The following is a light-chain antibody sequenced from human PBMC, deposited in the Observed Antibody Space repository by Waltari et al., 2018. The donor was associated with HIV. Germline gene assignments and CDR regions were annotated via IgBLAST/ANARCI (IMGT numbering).Light chain of an antibody. CDR3: QSADSSGTYV. J-gene: IGLJ1*01. V-gene: IGLV3-25*03. CDR1: ALPKQY. CDR2: KDS. Sequence: SYELTQPPSVSVSPGQTARITYSGDALPKQYGYWYQQKAGQAPVLLIFKDSQRPSGIPERFSGSSSGTTVTLTISGVQAEDEADYFCQSADSSGTYVFGPGTKVTVL.